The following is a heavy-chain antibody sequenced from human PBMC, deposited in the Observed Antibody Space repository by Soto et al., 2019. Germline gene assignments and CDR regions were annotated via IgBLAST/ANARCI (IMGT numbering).Heavy chain of an antibody. J-gene: IGHJ3*02. CDR1: GYTFTSHH. CDR2: MSPFSGDS. V-gene: IGHV1-8*01. Sequence: QVQLVQSGAEVKKPGASVKVSCKASGYTFTSHHIIWVRQTTKHGLEWRGWMSPFSGDSGSAQKFQGRLTMTRDSSTSTAYMDLSSLTPEDSAVYFCARGLCTGGTCYGLTSDIWGQGTRVTVS. D-gene: IGHD2-15*01. CDR3: ARGLCTGGTCYGLTSDI.